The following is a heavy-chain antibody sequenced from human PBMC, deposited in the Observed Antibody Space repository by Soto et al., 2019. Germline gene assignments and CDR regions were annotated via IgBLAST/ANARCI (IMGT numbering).Heavy chain of an antibody. CDR2: IYYSGST. D-gene: IGHD3-16*01. CDR3: ASQGGGFDP. V-gene: IGHV4-39*01. CDR1: GGSISSSSYY. J-gene: IGHJ5*02. Sequence: QLQLQESGPGLVKPSETLSLTCTVSGGSISSSSYYWGWIRQPPGKGLEWIGSIYYSGSTYYNPSLKSRVTTPVATSKNQFPPKLSPVPAAATAVYYCASQGGGFDPWGQGPLVTVSS.